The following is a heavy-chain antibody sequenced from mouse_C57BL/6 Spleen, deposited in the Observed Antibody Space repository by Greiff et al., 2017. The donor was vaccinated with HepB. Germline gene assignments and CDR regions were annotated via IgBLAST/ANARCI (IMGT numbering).Heavy chain of an antibody. V-gene: IGHV3-6*01. Sequence: VQLQQSGPGLVKPSQSLSLTCSVTGYSITSGYYWNWIRQFPGNKLEWMGYISYDGSNNYNPSLKNRISITRDTSKNQFFLKLNSVTTEDTATYYCARAPYYYGSSRYYYAMDYWGQGTSVTVSS. J-gene: IGHJ4*01. CDR1: GYSITSGYY. D-gene: IGHD1-1*01. CDR2: ISYDGSN. CDR3: ARAPYYYGSSRYYYAMDY.